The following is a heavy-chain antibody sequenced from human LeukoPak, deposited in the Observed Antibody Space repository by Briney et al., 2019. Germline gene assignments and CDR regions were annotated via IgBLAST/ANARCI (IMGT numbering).Heavy chain of an antibody. CDR3: AKADSSYYYDSSGYSAGFKY. J-gene: IGHJ4*02. CDR1: GFTFSRSA. D-gene: IGHD3-22*01. Sequence: GGSLRLSCAASGFTFSRSAMSWVRQAPGKGLEWVSGTSGSGGNTFYADSVKGRFTISRDNSKNTLYLQMNSLRAEDTAVYYCAKADSSYYYDSSGYSAGFKYWGQGTLVTVSS. V-gene: IGHV3-23*01. CDR2: TSGSGGNT.